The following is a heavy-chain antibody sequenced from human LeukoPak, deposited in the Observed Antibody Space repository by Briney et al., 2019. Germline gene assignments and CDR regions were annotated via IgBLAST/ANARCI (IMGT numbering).Heavy chain of an antibody. D-gene: IGHD2-15*01. Sequence: SETLSLTCTVSGGSIISNNNYWGWSRQSPGKGLEWIASVNDRGGTYYNMSLKSRVTISVDTSMNQFSLKLSSVTAADTAVYYCARHGDCSSSSCYVTWFDYWGQGTLVTVSS. CDR2: VNDRGGT. CDR3: ARHGDCSSSSCYVTWFDY. CDR1: GGSIISNNNY. J-gene: IGHJ4*02. V-gene: IGHV4-39*01.